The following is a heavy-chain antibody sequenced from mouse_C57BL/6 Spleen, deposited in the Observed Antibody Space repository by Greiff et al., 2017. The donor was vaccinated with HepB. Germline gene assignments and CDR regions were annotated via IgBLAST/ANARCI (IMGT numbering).Heavy chain of an antibody. CDR1: GYTFTGYW. CDR3: ALYYYGSSSFAY. Sequence: QVQLQQSGAELMKPGASVKLSCKATGYTFTGYWIEWVKQRPGHGLEWIGEILPGSGSTNYNEKFKGKATFTADTSSNTAYMQLSSLTTEDSAIYYCALYYYGSSSFAYWGQGTLVTVSA. D-gene: IGHD1-1*01. V-gene: IGHV1-9*01. CDR2: ILPGSGST. J-gene: IGHJ3*01.